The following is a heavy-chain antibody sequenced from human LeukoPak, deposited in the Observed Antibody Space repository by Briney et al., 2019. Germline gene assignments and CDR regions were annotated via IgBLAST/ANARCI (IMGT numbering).Heavy chain of an antibody. V-gene: IGHV4-59*01. J-gene: IGHJ4*02. CDR3: ARHECGGSCYPEDY. CDR1: GGSISTYY. D-gene: IGHD2-15*01. CDR2: VYDSGAT. Sequence: SETLSLTCSVSGGSISTYYWSWVRQPPGKGLEWIGYVYDSGATNYNPSLKSRLTISVDTSKNQFSLKLRSVTAADTAVYYCARHECGGSCYPEDYWGQGTLVTVSS.